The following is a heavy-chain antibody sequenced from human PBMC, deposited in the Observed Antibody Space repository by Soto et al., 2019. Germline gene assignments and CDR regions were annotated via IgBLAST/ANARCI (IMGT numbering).Heavy chain of an antibody. CDR3: AREPATAKPEGVDF. CDR2: INPNSGGT. J-gene: IGHJ4*02. V-gene: IGHV1-2*02. CDR1: GYTFSDYY. Sequence: ASVKVSCKASGYTFSDYYIHWVRQAPGQGLEWMGWINPNSGGTKYAPKFQGGVTMTRDTSSTTAYMELNRLRSGDTAVYYCAREPATAKPEGVDFWGQGTLVTVSS. D-gene: IGHD1-1*01.